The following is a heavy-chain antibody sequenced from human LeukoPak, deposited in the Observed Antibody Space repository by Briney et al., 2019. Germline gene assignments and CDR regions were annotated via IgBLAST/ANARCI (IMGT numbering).Heavy chain of an antibody. Sequence: SETLSLTCTVSGGSINTNNYYWGWIRQPPGRGLEWIGSLHYTGTTYYNPSLKSRLTISVDTSKNQFSLKLSSVTAADTAVYYCARRNYYGSGSYYPWGQGTLVTVSS. CDR1: GGSINTNNYY. CDR3: ARRNYYGSGSYYP. CDR2: LHYTGTT. J-gene: IGHJ5*02. V-gene: IGHV4-39*01. D-gene: IGHD3-10*01.